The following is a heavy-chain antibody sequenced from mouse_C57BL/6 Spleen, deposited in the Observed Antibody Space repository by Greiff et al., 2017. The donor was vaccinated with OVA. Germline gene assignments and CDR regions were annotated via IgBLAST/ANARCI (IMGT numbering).Heavy chain of an antibody. Sequence: EVKLQESGGGLVKPGGSLKLSCAASGFTFSSYAMSWVRQTPEKRLEWVATISDGGSYTYYPDNVKGRFTISRDNAKNNLYLQMSHLKSEDTAMYYCARDLLTTVGATRYWYFDVWGTGTTVTVSS. J-gene: IGHJ1*03. CDR3: ARDLLTTVGATRYWYFDV. CDR2: ISDGGSYT. CDR1: GFTFSSYA. D-gene: IGHD1-1*01. V-gene: IGHV5-4*01.